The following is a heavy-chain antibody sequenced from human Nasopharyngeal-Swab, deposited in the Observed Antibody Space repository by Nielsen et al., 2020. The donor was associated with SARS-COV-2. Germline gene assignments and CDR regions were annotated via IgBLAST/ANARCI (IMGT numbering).Heavy chain of an antibody. D-gene: IGHD6-6*01. V-gene: IGHV3-48*03. Sequence: GESLKISCAASGFTFSRYEMNWVRQAPRKGMERVTYMSGSGRTVYYADSVKGRFTISRDNAKNSLYLQMNSLRVEDTGVYYCARGGTYSSSDFDNWGQGTLVTVSS. CDR1: GFTFSRYE. CDR3: ARGGTYSSSDFDN. J-gene: IGHJ4*02. CDR2: MSGSGRTV.